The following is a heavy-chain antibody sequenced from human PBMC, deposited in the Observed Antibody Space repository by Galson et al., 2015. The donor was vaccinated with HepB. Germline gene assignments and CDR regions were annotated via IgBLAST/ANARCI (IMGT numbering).Heavy chain of an antibody. D-gene: IGHD4-23*01. J-gene: IGHJ6*03. Sequence: SLRLSCAASGFTFSSYGMHWVRQAPGKGLEWVAVISYDGSNKYYGDSVKGRFTISRDNSKNTLYLQMDSLRAEDTAVYYCAKDFGGNRPPRGYMDVWGKGTTVAVSS. V-gene: IGHV3-30*18. CDR3: AKDFGGNRPPRGYMDV. CDR2: ISYDGSNK. CDR1: GFTFSSYG.